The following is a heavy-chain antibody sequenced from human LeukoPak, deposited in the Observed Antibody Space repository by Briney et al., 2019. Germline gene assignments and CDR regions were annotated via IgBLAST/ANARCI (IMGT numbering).Heavy chain of an antibody. CDR2: INSGGST. Sequence: GSLRLSCAASGFTFSSYAMSWVRQAPGKGVEWVSAINSGGSTYYSDSVKGGFTISRDNSKNTMDLQMNSLRAEDTAVYYCAKMRYDSSGHYFDYWSQGTLVTVSS. CDR3: AKMRYDSSGHYFDY. V-gene: IGHV3-23*01. J-gene: IGHJ4*02. D-gene: IGHD3-22*01. CDR1: GFTFSSYA.